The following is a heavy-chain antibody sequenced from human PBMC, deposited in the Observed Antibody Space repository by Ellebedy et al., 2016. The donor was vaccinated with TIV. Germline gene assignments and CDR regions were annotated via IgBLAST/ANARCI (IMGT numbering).Heavy chain of an antibody. CDR2: INHSGST. CDR3: ARGGRYGSYYFYYYYGMNV. V-gene: IGHV4-34*01. J-gene: IGHJ6*02. CDR1: GGSFSGYY. Sequence: MPSETLSLTCAVYGGSFSGYYWSWIRQPPGKGLEWIGDINHSGSTNYNPSLKSRVTISVDTSKNQFSLKLSSVTAADTAVYYCARGGRYGSYYFYYYYGMNVWGQGTTVTVSS. D-gene: IGHD1-26*01.